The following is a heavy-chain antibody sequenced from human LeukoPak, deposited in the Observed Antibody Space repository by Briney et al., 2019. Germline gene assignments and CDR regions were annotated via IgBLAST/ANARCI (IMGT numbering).Heavy chain of an antibody. Sequence: SETLSLTCTVSGGSISSGDYYWRWIRQPPGKGLEWIGYIYYSGSTYYNPSLKSRVTISVDTSKNQFSLKLSSVTAADTAVYYCARGLTIFGVVTRWFDPWGQGTLVTVSS. J-gene: IGHJ5*02. D-gene: IGHD3-3*01. CDR1: GGSISSGDYY. CDR2: IYYSGST. CDR3: ARGLTIFGVVTRWFDP. V-gene: IGHV4-30-4*01.